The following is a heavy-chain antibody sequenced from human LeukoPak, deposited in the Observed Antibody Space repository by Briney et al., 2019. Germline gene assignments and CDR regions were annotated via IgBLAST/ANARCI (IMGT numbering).Heavy chain of an antibody. V-gene: IGHV4-30-4*08. CDR1: GGSISSGDYY. D-gene: IGHD3-3*01. J-gene: IGHJ6*03. Sequence: SETLSLTCTVSGGSISSGDYYWGWIRQPPGKGLEWIGYIYYSGSTYYNPSLKSRVTISVDTSKNQFSLKLSSVTAADTAVYYCARGSGFLEWLLVSYYYMDVWGKGTTVTVSS. CDR2: IYYSGST. CDR3: ARGSGFLEWLLVSYYYMDV.